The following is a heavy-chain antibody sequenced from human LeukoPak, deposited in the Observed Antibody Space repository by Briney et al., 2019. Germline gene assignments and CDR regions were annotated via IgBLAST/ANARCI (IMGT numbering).Heavy chain of an antibody. Sequence: PGGSLRLSCAASGFTFSSYSMNWVRQAPGKGLEWVSSISSSSSYIYYADSVKGRFTISRDDSKNTLYLQMNSLKTEDTAVYYCTTDRYYYDSSGYYYGFPFDYWGQGTLVTVSS. V-gene: IGHV3-21*03. D-gene: IGHD3-22*01. CDR1: GFTFSSYS. CDR3: TTDRYYYDSSGYYYGFPFDY. CDR2: ISSSSSYI. J-gene: IGHJ4*02.